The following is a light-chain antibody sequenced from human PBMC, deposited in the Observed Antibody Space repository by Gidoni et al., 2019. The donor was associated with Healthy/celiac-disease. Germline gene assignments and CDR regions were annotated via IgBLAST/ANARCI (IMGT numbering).Light chain of an antibody. J-gene: IGKJ4*01. Sequence: DIVMTQSPASLAASLGERATINCKSSQSVLYSPNNKNYLAWYQQKPGQPPKLLIYWASTRESGVPDRFSGSGSGTDFTLTISSLQAEDVAVYYCQQYYSTPLTFXGXTKVEIK. CDR1: QSVLYSPNNKNY. CDR3: QQYYSTPLT. CDR2: WAS. V-gene: IGKV4-1*01.